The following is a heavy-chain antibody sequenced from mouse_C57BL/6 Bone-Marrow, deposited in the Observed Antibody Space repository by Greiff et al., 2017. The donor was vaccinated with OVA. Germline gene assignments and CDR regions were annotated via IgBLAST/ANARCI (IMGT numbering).Heavy chain of an antibody. J-gene: IGHJ3*01. D-gene: IGHD2-2*01. CDR3: VRHTGYDKVFAY. V-gene: IGHV10-1*01. CDR1: GFSFNTYA. Sequence: DVMLVESGGGLVQPKGSLKLSCAASGFSFNTYAMNWVRQAPGKGLEWVARIRSKSNNYATYYADSVKDRFTISRDDSERMLYLQMNNLKTQDTAMYACVRHTGYDKVFAYWGQGTLVTVSA. CDR2: IRSKSNNYAT.